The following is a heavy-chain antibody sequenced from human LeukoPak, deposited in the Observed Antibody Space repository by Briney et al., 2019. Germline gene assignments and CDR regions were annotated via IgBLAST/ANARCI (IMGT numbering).Heavy chain of an antibody. J-gene: IGHJ4*02. CDR2: IYYSGST. V-gene: IGHV4-39*07. CDR3: ARTFNVDIDY. Sequence: SETLSLTCTVSGGSISSSSYYWGWIRQPPGKGLEWIGSIYYSGSTYYNPSLKSRVTISVDTSKNQFSLKLSSATAADTAVYYCARTFNVDIDYWGQGTLVTVSS. D-gene: IGHD5-12*01. CDR1: GGSISSSSYY.